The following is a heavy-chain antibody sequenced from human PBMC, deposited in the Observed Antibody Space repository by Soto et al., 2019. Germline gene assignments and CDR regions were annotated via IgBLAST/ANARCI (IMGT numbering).Heavy chain of an antibody. D-gene: IGHD1-7*01. CDR2: IKSKTDGGTT. CDR1: GFTFSNAW. CDR3: TTDFWNYVLGY. J-gene: IGHJ4*02. V-gene: IGHV3-15*01. Sequence: GGSLRLSCAASGFTFSNAWMSWVRQAPGKGLEWVGRIKSKTDGGTTDYAAPVKGRFAISRDDSKNTLYLQMNSLKTEDTAVYYCTTDFWNYVLGYWGQGTLVTVSS.